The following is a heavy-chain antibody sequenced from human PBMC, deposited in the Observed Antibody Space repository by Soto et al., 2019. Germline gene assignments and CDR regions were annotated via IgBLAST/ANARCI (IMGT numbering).Heavy chain of an antibody. Sequence: GGSLRLSCAASGFTFSSYAMSWVRQAPGKGLEWVSAISGSDNRTYYADSVKGRFTISRDNSKNTLYLQMSSLRADDTAVYYCPKSGHTNFFDFWGNGTLVIVSS. D-gene: IGHD1-26*01. V-gene: IGHV3-23*01. CDR3: PKSGHTNFFDF. J-gene: IGHJ4*01. CDR1: GFTFSSYA. CDR2: ISGSDNRT.